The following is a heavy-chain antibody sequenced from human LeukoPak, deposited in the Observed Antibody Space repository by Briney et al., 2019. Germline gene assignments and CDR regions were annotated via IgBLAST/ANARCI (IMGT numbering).Heavy chain of an antibody. CDR3: ARGIADPYSFDS. D-gene: IGHD6-13*01. CDR1: GGSINFYY. CDR2: IYSTGST. V-gene: IGHV4-4*07. Sequence: PSETLSLTCTVSGGSINFYYWSWLRQPAGKGLEWIGRIYSTGSTNYSPSLKSRVTISVDKSKNPFSLNMSSVTAADTAVYYCARGIADPYSFDSWGEGTLVTVSS. J-gene: IGHJ4*02.